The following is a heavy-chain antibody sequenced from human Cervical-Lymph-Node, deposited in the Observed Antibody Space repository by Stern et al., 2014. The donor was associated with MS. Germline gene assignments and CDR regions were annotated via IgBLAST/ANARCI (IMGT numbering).Heavy chain of an antibody. CDR1: GFTFSSYG. CDR2: ISYDGSDT. J-gene: IGHJ4*02. CDR3: VKRGITEVRGVRLGDY. V-gene: IGHV3-30*18. D-gene: IGHD3-10*01. Sequence: VPLVESGGGVVQPGRSLRLTCTVSGFTFSSYGMHWVRQAPGKGLEWVSVISYDGSDTYYAESGKGRFTIYRDNSKNTLYLEMRSLRPEDTAVYYCVKRGITEVRGVRLGDYWGPGTLVIVSS.